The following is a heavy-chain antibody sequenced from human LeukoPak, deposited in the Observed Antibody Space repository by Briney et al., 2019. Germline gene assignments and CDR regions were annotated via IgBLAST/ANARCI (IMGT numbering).Heavy chain of an antibody. V-gene: IGHV3-23*01. CDR2: KSGSGGST. CDR3: AKASYYDFWSGFDY. J-gene: IGHJ4*02. CDR1: GFTFSSYA. D-gene: IGHD3-3*01. Sequence: AGGSLRLSCAASGFTFSSYAMSWVRQAPGKGLEWVSAKSGSGGSTYYADSVKRRFPISRENSKTTLYLQMNSLSSEDTAVHYCAKASYYDFWSGFDYWGQGTLVTVSS.